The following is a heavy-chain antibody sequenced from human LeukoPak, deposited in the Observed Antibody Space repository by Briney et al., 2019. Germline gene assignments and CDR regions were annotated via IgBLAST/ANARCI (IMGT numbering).Heavy chain of an antibody. J-gene: IGHJ4*02. Sequence: SETLSLTCAVYGGSFSGYYWSWIRQPPGKGLEWIGEINHSGSTNYNPSLKSRVTISVDTSKNQFSLKLSSVTAADTAVYYCARGVARGVNAHDYWGQGTLVTVSS. CDR1: GGSFSGYY. V-gene: IGHV4-34*01. D-gene: IGHD3-10*01. CDR2: INHSGST. CDR3: ARGVARGVNAHDY.